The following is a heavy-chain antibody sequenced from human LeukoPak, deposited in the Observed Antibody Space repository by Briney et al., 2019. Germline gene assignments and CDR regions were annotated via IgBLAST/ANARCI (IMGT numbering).Heavy chain of an antibody. CDR1: GGTFSSYT. J-gene: IGHJ4*02. V-gene: IGHV1-69*02. D-gene: IGHD6-19*01. Sequence: SVTVSCKASGGTFSSYTISWVRQAPGQGLEWMGRVIPILGIANYAQKFQGRVTITADKSTSTAYMELSSLRSEDTAVYCCARGGPPQYSSGWTGFDYWGQGTLVTVSS. CDR2: VIPILGIA. CDR3: ARGGPPQYSSGWTGFDY.